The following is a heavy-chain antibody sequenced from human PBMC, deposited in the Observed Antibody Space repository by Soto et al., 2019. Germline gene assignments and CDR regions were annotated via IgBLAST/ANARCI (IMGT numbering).Heavy chain of an antibody. J-gene: IGHJ6*02. CDR2: IIPVFGTA. Sequence: QVQLVQSGAEVKKPGSSVRVSCKASGGTLSNYGISWVRQAPGQGLEWMGGIIPVFGTANYAQKFQGRVTITADESKSTVYMDVTSLRSEDTAVYYSSRGDATKIVVTTYYAMDVWDQGTTVSVSS. D-gene: IGHD4-17*01. CDR3: SRGDATKIVVTTYYAMDV. CDR1: GGTLSNYG. V-gene: IGHV1-69*12.